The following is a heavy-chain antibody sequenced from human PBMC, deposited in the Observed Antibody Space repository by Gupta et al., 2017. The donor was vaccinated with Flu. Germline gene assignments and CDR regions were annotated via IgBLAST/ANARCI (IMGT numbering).Heavy chain of an antibody. CDR1: GITFDDYA. D-gene: IGHD2-15*01. Sequence: EVQLVESVGGLVQPGRSLRLSCAASGITFDDYAMHWVRQAPGKGLEGVAGITWNSDTRGDADAGKARFTLSRDTAKNSLYLQMNSRGSEDKALYYCVKYRGYTWDAIDLWGQVTMVTVSS. CDR2: ITWNSDTR. V-gene: IGHV3-9*01. CDR3: VKYRGYTWDAIDL. J-gene: IGHJ3*01.